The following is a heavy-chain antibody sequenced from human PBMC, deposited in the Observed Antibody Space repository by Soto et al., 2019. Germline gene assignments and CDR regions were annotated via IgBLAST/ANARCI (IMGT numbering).Heavy chain of an antibody. V-gene: IGHV4-34*01. CDR3: ARGVGRYSGYDLGN. D-gene: IGHD5-12*01. J-gene: IGHJ4*02. CDR2: INHSGST. Sequence: SETLSLTCAVYGGSFSGYYWSWIRQPPGKGLEWIGEINHSGSTNYNPSLKSRVTISVDTSKNQFSLKLSSVTAADTAVYYCARGVGRYSGYDLGNWGQGTLVTVSS. CDR1: GGSFSGYY.